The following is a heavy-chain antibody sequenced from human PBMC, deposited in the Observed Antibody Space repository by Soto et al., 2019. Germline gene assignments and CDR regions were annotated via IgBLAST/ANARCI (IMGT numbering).Heavy chain of an antibody. Sequence: GGSLRLSCAASGFTFCDYAMHRVRQAPGKGLEWVAVVSDDGRNTHYADSVKGRFTISRDSSKNTVSLEMTSLRAEDTAVYYCAKGGRQWLVTSDFNYWGQGALITVS. V-gene: IGHV3-30*18. CDR1: GFTFCDYA. CDR3: AKGGRQWLVTSDFNY. CDR2: VSDDGRNT. D-gene: IGHD6-19*01. J-gene: IGHJ4*02.